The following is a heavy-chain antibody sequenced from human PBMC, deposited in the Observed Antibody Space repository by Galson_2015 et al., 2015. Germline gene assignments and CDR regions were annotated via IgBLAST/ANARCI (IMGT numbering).Heavy chain of an antibody. CDR1: GFTFNDAW. V-gene: IGHV3-7*03. D-gene: IGHD3-3*01. CDR3: AILAIDC. Sequence: LRLSCAASGFTFNDAWMSWVRQAPGKGLEWVANIKQDGSETYYVDSVKGRFTLSRDSAKNSLYLQMNSLRAEDAAVYYCAILAIDCWGQGTLVTVSS. CDR2: IKQDGSET. J-gene: IGHJ4*02.